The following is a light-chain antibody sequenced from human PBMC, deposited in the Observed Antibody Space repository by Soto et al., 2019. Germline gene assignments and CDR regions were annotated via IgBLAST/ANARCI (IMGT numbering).Light chain of an antibody. CDR1: QLVGTTY. CDR2: SAS. J-gene: IGKJ2*01. Sequence: EIVLTQSPGTLSLSPGETATLSCRASQLVGTTYLAWFQQRRGQAPRLLIYSASTRATGIPDRFTGSGSGTDFTLTINRLEPEDFAVYYCQQYGSSLPFTFGQGTRLEIK. V-gene: IGKV3-20*01. CDR3: QQYGSSLPFT.